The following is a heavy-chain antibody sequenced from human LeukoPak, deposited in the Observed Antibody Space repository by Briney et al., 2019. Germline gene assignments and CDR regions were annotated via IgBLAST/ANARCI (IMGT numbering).Heavy chain of an antibody. V-gene: IGHV1-8*03. CDR2: MNPNSGNT. CDR3: ARAYDSSGYPIDY. CDR1: GYTFTSYD. D-gene: IGHD3-22*01. J-gene: IGHJ4*02. Sequence: ASVKVSCKASGYTFTSYDINWVRQATGQGLEWMGWMNPNSGNTGYAQKFQGRVTITRNTSISTAYMELSSLRSEDTAVYYCARAYDSSGYPIDYWGQGTLVTVSS.